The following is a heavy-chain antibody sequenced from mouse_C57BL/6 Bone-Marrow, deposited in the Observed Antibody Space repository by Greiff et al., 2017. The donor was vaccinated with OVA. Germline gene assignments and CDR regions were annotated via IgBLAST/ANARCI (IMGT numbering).Heavy chain of an antibody. CDR1: GYAFSSSW. V-gene: IGHV1-82*01. CDR2: IYPGDGDT. Sequence: VQLQQSGPELVKPGASVKISCKASGYAFSSSWMNWVKQRPGKGLEWIGRIYPGDGDTNYNGKFKGKATLTADKSSSTAYMQLSSLTSEDSAVYVCARDYYGSSLYAMDYWGQGTSVTVSS. CDR3: ARDYYGSSLYAMDY. J-gene: IGHJ4*01. D-gene: IGHD1-1*01.